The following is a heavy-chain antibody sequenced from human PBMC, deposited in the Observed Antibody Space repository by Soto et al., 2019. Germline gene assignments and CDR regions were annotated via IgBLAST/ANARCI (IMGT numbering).Heavy chain of an antibody. J-gene: IGHJ4*02. Sequence: KESGPTLVKPTQTLTVTCTFSGFSLSTSGAGVGWIRQSPGKAPEWLALISWKDEKRYNPGLKSRLTITKDTSKNQVVLTMTDLDPVDTATYFCAHRYGGNYYRWYFDSCGQGTLVTVSS. CDR2: ISWKDEK. V-gene: IGHV2-5*01. CDR1: GFSLSTSGAG. CDR3: AHRYGGNYYRWYFDS. D-gene: IGHD1-26*01.